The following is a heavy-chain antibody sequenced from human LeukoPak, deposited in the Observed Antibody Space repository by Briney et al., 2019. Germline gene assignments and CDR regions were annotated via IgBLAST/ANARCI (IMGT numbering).Heavy chain of an antibody. CDR3: VRGGDGYNPCLY. J-gene: IGHJ4*02. Sequence: PGRSLRLSCAASGFTFDDYAMHWVRQAPGKGLEWVSGISWNSGSIGYADSVKGRFTISRDNAKNSLYLQMNSLRAEDTAVYYCVRGGDGYNPCLYWGQGTLVTVSS. CDR1: GFTFDDYA. D-gene: IGHD5-24*01. CDR2: ISWNSGSI. V-gene: IGHV3-9*01.